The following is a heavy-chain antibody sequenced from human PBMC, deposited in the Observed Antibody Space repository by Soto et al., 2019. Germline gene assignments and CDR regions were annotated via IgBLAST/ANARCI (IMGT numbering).Heavy chain of an antibody. CDR2: TSYDGSNG. D-gene: IGHD6-19*01. J-gene: IGHJ4*02. CDR1: GFTFSSSG. CDR3: AKSPPAVAGYFDY. V-gene: IGHV3-30*18. Sequence: QVQLVESGGGVVQPGRSLRLSCAASGFTFSSSGMHWVRQAPGKGLEWVAVTSYDGSNGYYADSVRGRFTISRDNSKNTLYLQMNSLRAEDTAVYYCAKSPPAVAGYFDYWGQGTLVTVSS.